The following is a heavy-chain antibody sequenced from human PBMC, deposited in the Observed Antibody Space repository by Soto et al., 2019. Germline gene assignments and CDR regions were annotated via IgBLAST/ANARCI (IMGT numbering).Heavy chain of an antibody. D-gene: IGHD3-3*01. J-gene: IGHJ4*02. CDR3: AKGRYDFWSTYYFDS. V-gene: IGHV3-9*01. CDR1: GLNFDDFA. Sequence: EVQLVESGGRLVQPGRSLRLSCVGTGLNFDDFAMHWVRQAPGKGLEWVSGITWNSRVLAYADSVKGRFTISRDNARNSLYLQMYSLRDEDTALYYCAKGRYDFWSTYYFDSWGQGTLVTVSS. CDR2: ITWNSRVL.